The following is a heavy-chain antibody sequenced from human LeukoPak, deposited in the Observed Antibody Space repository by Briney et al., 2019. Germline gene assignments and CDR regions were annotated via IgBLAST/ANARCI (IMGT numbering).Heavy chain of an antibody. CDR3: AKERQLMPFDI. V-gene: IGHV3-30*02. CDR1: GFTFSTSG. J-gene: IGHJ3*02. D-gene: IGHD2-8*01. CDR2: IRFDGSEK. Sequence: GGSLRLSCTASGFTFSTSGMHWVRQAPGRGLEWVAFIRFDGSEKFYADSLKGRFTISRDNSKNTLYLQMNSLRPEDTAVYYRAKERQLMPFDIWGQGTSVTVSS.